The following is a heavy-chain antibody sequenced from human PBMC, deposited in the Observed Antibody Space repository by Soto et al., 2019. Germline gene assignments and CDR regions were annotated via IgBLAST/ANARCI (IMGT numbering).Heavy chain of an antibody. J-gene: IGHJ4*02. CDR3: ARDPPPPDN. Sequence: ASVKVSSKASGYTFASYAISWMLQAPGQGLEWMGWISAYNGNTNYAQKLQGRVTMTTDTSTSTAYMELRSLRSDDTAVYYCARDPPPPDNWGQGTPVTVSS. CDR1: GYTFASYA. V-gene: IGHV1-18*01. CDR2: ISAYNGNT.